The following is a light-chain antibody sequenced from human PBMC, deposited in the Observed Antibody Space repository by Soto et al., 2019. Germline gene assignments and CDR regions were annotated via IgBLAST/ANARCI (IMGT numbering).Light chain of an antibody. CDR3: QQYKSYSPT. V-gene: IGKV1-5*01. CDR2: DAS. Sequence: DIQMTQSPSTLSASVGDRVTITCRASQSISSWLAWYQQKPGKAPKLLIYDASSLESGVPSRFSGSGSGTELTLTISSLQPDDFATYYCQQYKSYSPTFGQGTKVELK. J-gene: IGKJ1*01. CDR1: QSISSW.